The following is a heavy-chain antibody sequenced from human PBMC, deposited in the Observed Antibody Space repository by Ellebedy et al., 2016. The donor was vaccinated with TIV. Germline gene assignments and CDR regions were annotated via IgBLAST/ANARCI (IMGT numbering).Heavy chain of an antibody. J-gene: IGHJ4*02. D-gene: IGHD5-24*01. CDR1: GFTLSNSW. CDR2: INPNGSTT. Sequence: GESLKTSCAASGFTLSNSWMHWVRQAPGKGLVWVSRINPNGSTTNYADSVRGRFTISRDNAKNTLYLQMNSLRAEETTVYYCATFYNGWGQGTLVTVSS. CDR3: ATFYNG. V-gene: IGHV3-74*01.